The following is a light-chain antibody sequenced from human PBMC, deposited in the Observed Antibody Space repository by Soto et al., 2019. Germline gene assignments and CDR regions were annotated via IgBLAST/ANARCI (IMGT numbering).Light chain of an antibody. V-gene: IGKV3-20*01. CDR3: QQYGSSPPELT. CDR1: QSVSSSY. Sequence: EIVLTQSPVTLSLSPGERATLSCRASQSVSSSYLAWYQQKPGQAPRLLIYGASSRATGIPDRFSGSGSGTDFTLTISRLEPEDFAVYYCQQYGSSPPELTFGGGTKV. J-gene: IGKJ4*01. CDR2: GAS.